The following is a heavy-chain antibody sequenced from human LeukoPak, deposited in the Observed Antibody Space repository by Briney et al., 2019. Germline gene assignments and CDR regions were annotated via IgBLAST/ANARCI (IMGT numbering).Heavy chain of an antibody. CDR3: ARGGAYYYDSSGYYYVPVDY. CDR2: ISSSGSTI. Sequence: GGSLRLSCAASGFTFSDYYMSWIRQAPGKGLEWVSYISSSGSTIYYADSVKGRFTISRDNAKNSLYLQMNSLRAEDTAVYYCARGGAYYYDSSGYYYVPVDYWGQGTLVTVPS. J-gene: IGHJ4*02. CDR1: GFTFSDYY. D-gene: IGHD3-22*01. V-gene: IGHV3-11*01.